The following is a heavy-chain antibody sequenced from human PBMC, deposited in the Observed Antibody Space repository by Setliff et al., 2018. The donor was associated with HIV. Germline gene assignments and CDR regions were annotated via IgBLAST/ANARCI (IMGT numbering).Heavy chain of an antibody. CDR3: ARVPYPADYYMDV. D-gene: IGHD6-19*01. V-gene: IGHV4-4*07. Sequence: PSETLSLTCTVSGGSITGNYWSWIRQPPGKGLEWIGRFYTSGSTNYSPSLKSRVTMSVDTSKNQFSLKLTSVSAADTAIYYCARVPYPADYYMDVWGKGTTVTVSS. J-gene: IGHJ6*03. CDR2: FYTSGST. CDR1: GGSITGNY.